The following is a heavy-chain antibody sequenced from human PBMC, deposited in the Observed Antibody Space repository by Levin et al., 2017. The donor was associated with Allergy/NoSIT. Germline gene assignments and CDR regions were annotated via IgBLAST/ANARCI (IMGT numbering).Heavy chain of an antibody. V-gene: IGHV3-21*01. CDR2: ISSSSSYI. J-gene: IGHJ6*02. D-gene: IGHD6-13*01. CDR1: GFTFSSYS. Sequence: GGSLRLSCAASGFTFSSYSMNWVRQAPGKGLEWVSSISSSSSYIYYADSVKGRFTISRDNAKNSLYLQMNSLRAEDTAVYYCARSQQLADYYYYGMDVWGQGTTVTVSS. CDR3: ARSQQLADYYYYGMDV.